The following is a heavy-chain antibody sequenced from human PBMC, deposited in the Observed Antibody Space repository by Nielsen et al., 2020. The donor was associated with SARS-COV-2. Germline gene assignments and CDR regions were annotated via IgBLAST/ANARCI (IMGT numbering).Heavy chain of an antibody. Sequence: ASVKVSCKASGYTFSNYAMHWVRQAPGQRLELMGWINAGYGNTKYSQKFQGRVTITRDTSASTAYLELSSLRSEDTAVYFCARESSSWSFDYWGQGTLVTVSS. CDR3: ARESSSWSFDY. D-gene: IGHD6-13*01. CDR2: INAGYGNT. CDR1: GYTFSNYA. V-gene: IGHV1-3*01. J-gene: IGHJ4*02.